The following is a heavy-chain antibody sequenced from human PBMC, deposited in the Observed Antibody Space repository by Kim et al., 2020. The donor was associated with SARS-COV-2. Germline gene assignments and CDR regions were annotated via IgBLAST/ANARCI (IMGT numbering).Heavy chain of an antibody. CDR2: ISSSSSYI. Sequence: GGSLRLSCAASGFTFSSYSMNWVRQAPGKGLEWVSSISSSSSYIYYADSVKGRFTISRDNAKNSLYLQMNSLRAEDTAVYYCAREVLSEYYDILTGYYKGYDFDYWGQGTLVTVSS. D-gene: IGHD3-9*01. CDR3: AREVLSEYYDILTGYYKGYDFDY. J-gene: IGHJ4*02. CDR1: GFTFSSYS. V-gene: IGHV3-21*01.